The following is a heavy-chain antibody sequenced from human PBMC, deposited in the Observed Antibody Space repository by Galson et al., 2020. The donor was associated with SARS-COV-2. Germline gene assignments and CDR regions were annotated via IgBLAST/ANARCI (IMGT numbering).Heavy chain of an antibody. CDR2: MNPNSGNT. Sequence: ASVKVSCKASGYTFTNYDINWVRQATGQGLEWMGSMNPNSGNTDYAQKFQGRVTMTRNTSISTAYMELSSLRSDDTAVYYCASVWGSRWFDPWGQGTRVTVSS. J-gene: IGHJ5*02. D-gene: IGHD3-16*01. V-gene: IGHV1-8*01. CDR3: ASVWGSRWFDP. CDR1: GYTFTNYD.